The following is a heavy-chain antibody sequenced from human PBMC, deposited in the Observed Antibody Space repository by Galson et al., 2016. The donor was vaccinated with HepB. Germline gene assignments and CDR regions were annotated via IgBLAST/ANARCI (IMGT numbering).Heavy chain of an antibody. CDR2: INLHPGGT. D-gene: IGHD3-22*01. CDR1: GYSFTYYY. Sequence: SVKVSCKASGYSFTYYYLHWVRQAPGQGPEWMGWINLHPGGTTFAHKFQGRITMTRDMSTSTTYMDLTRLTSDDTAVYYCARDQGPDPSGVVGSYDIWGQGTMVTVSS. J-gene: IGHJ3*02. V-gene: IGHV1-2*07. CDR3: ARDQGPDPSGVVGSYDI.